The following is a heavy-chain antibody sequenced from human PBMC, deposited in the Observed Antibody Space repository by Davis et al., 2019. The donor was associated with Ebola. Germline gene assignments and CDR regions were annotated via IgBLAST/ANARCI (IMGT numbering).Heavy chain of an antibody. CDR3: AREEKYYDFWSGYGWFDP. Sequence: GESLKISCAASGFTFSSYAMSWVRQAPGKGLEWVSAISGSGGSTYYADSVKGRFTISRDNSKNTLYLQMNSLRAEDTAVYYCAREEKYYDFWSGYGWFDPWGQGTLVTVSS. J-gene: IGHJ5*02. D-gene: IGHD3-3*01. CDR1: GFTFSSYA. V-gene: IGHV3-23*01. CDR2: ISGSGGST.